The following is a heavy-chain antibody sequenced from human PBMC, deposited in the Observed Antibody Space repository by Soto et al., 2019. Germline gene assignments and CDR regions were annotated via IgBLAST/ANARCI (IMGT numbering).Heavy chain of an antibody. D-gene: IGHD2-15*01. Sequence: GGSLRLSCAASGFTFRNYGMHWVRQAPGKGLEWVAVIWYDGSNEYYADSVRGRFTISRDNSKNTLYLQMNSLRVEDTALYYCVKVRCSYCSGGTCYLFDSWGQGALVTVSS. CDR3: VKVRCSYCSGGTCYLFDS. CDR2: IWYDGSNE. V-gene: IGHV3-30*02. CDR1: GFTFRNYG. J-gene: IGHJ4*02.